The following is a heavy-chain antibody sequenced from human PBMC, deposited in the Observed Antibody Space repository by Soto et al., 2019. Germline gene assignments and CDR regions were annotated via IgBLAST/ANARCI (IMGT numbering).Heavy chain of an antibody. Sequence: ASVKSSCKASGYTFTSYYMHWVRQAPGQGLEWMGIINPSGGSTSYAQKFQGRVTMTRDTSTSTVYMELSSLRSEDTAVYYCARESSMVRGLMPAYYFDYWGQGTLVTVSS. CDR1: GYTFTSYY. D-gene: IGHD3-10*01. CDR3: ARESSMVRGLMPAYYFDY. V-gene: IGHV1-46*01. CDR2: INPSGGST. J-gene: IGHJ4*02.